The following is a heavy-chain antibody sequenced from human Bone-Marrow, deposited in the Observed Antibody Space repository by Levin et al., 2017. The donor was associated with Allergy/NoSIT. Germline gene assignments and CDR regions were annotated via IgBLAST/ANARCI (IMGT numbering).Heavy chain of an antibody. CDR2: IVPVFGTA. V-gene: IGHV1-69*13. D-gene: IGHD5-18*01. Sequence: SVKVSCKASGGTFGTYGINWVRQAPGQGLEWMGGIVPVFGTANYAQNFQGRVTITADESTRTAYMELSSLRSEDTAVYYCARDGKDTVLVGEDYYYSMDVWGKGTTVTVSS. CDR1: GGTFGTYG. CDR3: ARDGKDTVLVGEDYYYSMDV. J-gene: IGHJ6*03.